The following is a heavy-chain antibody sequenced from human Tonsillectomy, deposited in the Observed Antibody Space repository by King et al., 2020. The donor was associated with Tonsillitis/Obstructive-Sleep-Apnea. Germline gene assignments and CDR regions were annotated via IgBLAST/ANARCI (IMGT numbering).Heavy chain of an antibody. CDR3: ERDQEVTAGDEYGMDV. Sequence: VQLVESGGGVVQPGRSLRLSCAASGFTFSSYGMHWVRQAPGKGLEWVAVIWYDGSNKYYADSVKGRFTISRDNSKNTLYLQMNSLRAEDTAVYYCERDQEVTAGDEYGMDVWGRGTTVTVSS. J-gene: IGHJ6*02. CDR1: GFTFSSYG. D-gene: IGHD2-21*02. V-gene: IGHV3-33*01. CDR2: IWYDGSNK.